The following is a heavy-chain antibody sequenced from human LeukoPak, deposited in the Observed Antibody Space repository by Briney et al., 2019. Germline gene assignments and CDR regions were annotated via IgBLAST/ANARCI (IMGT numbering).Heavy chain of an antibody. D-gene: IGHD6-19*01. V-gene: IGHV4-39*01. CDR1: GGSISSSSYY. J-gene: IGHJ4*02. CDR3: ARVGGEHSSGWYSGFDY. CDR2: MYYSGST. Sequence: RPSETLSLTCTASGGSISSSSYYWGWVRQPPGKGLEWIGSMYYSGSTYYNPSLKSRITISVDTSKNQFSLKLSSVTAADTAVYYCARVGGEHSSGWYSGFDYWGQGTLVTVSS.